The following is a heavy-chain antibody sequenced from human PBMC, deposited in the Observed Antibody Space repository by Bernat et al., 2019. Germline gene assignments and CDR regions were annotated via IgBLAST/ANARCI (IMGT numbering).Heavy chain of an antibody. J-gene: IGHJ4*02. CDR3: AGQGYCSGGSCYGPDY. Sequence: EVQLVESGGGLVKPGGSLRLSCAASGFTFSSYSMNWVRQAPGKGLGWVSSISSSSSYIYYADSVKCRFTISRDNAKNSLYLQMNSLRAEDTAVYYCAGQGYCSGGSCYGPDYWGQGTLVTVSS. V-gene: IGHV3-21*01. CDR1: GFTFSSYS. CDR2: ISSSSSYI. D-gene: IGHD2-15*01.